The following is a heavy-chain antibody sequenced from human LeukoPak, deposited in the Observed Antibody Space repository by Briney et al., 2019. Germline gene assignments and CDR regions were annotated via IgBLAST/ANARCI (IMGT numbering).Heavy chain of an antibody. CDR3: ARELGYCSSTSCYPFDY. J-gene: IGHJ4*02. Sequence: ASVKVSCKTSGFTFTGYYMHWVRQAPGQGLEWMGWINCNTGGTNYAQKFQDRVTMTRDTSISTAYMNLSSLRSDDTAVYYCARELGYCSSTSCYPFDYWGQGTLVTVSS. CDR1: GFTFTGYY. CDR2: INCNTGGT. D-gene: IGHD2-2*01. V-gene: IGHV1-2*02.